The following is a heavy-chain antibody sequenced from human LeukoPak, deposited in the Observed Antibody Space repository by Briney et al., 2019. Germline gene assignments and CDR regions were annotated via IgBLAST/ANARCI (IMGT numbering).Heavy chain of an antibody. V-gene: IGHV1-18*01. J-gene: IGHJ4*02. CDR1: GYTFTSYG. Sequence: ASVKVSCKASGYTFTSYGISWVRQAPGQGLEWMGWISAYNGNTNYAQKLQGRVTMTTDTSTSTAYMELRSLRSDDTAVYYCARGIWFGELLLYFDYWGQGTLVTVSS. CDR2: ISAYNGNT. D-gene: IGHD3-10*01. CDR3: ARGIWFGELLLYFDY.